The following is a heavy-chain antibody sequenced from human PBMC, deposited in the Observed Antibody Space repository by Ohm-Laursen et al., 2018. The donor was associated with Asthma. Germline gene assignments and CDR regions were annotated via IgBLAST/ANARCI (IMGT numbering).Heavy chain of an antibody. Sequence: SLRLSCAASRFTFRSYAMHWVRQAPGKGLEWVAVIWYDGSNKYYADSVKGRFTISRDNSKNTLYLQMNSLRAEDTAVYYCARERGDYSSHFDYWGQGTLVTVSS. CDR3: ARERGDYSSHFDY. CDR1: RFTFRSYA. CDR2: IWYDGSNK. D-gene: IGHD4-11*01. J-gene: IGHJ4*02. V-gene: IGHV3-33*08.